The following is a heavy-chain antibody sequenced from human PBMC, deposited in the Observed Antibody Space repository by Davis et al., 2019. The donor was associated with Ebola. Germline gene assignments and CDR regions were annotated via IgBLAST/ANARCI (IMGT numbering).Heavy chain of an antibody. V-gene: IGHV4-34*01. CDR1: GGSFSGYY. CDR2: INHSGST. CDR3: AKGDSNSPFFF. J-gene: IGHJ4*02. Sequence: SETLSLTCAVYGGSFSGYYWSWIRQPPGKGLEWIGEINHSGSTNYNPSLKSRVTISVDTSKNQFSLKLSSVTAADTAVYYCAKGDSNSPFFFWGQGTLVTVSS. D-gene: IGHD6-6*01.